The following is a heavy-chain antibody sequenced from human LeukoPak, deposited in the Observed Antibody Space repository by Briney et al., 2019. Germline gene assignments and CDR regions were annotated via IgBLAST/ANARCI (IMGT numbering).Heavy chain of an antibody. CDR2: IKSKTDGGTT. CDR1: GFTFGNAW. D-gene: IGHD3-3*01. J-gene: IGHJ4*02. CDR3: TSMYYDFWSGYHLPDY. Sequence: GGSLRLSCAVSGFTFGNAWMSWVRQAPGKGLEWVGRIKSKTDGGTTDYAAPVKGRFTISRDDSKNTLYLQMNSLTTEDTAVYYCTSMYYDFWSGYHLPDYWGQGTLITVSS. V-gene: IGHV3-15*01.